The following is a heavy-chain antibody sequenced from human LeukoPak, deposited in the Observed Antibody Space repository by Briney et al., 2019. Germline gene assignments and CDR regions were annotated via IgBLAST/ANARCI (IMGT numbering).Heavy chain of an antibody. V-gene: IGHV4-39*01. CDR1: GGSISSSSYY. Sequence: SETLSLTCTVSGGSISSSSYYWGWIRQPPGKGLEWIGRIYYSGSTYYNPSLKSRVTISIDTSKNQFSLKLSSVTAADTAVYYCSSGPTVTTIDYWGQGTLVTVSS. CDR3: SSGPTVTTIDY. CDR2: IYYSGST. J-gene: IGHJ4*02. D-gene: IGHD4-11*01.